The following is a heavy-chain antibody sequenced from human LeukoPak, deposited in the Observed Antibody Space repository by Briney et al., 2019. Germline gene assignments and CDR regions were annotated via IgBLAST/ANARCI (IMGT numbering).Heavy chain of an antibody. CDR3: ARVAGAGYSYGSTFDL. CDR1: GFTFSDYY. V-gene: IGHV3-11*01. D-gene: IGHD5-18*01. CDR2: ISSSGSTI. Sequence: GGSLRLSCAASGFTFSDYYMSWIRQAPGKGLEWVSYISSSGSTIYYADSVKGRFTISRDNAKNSPYLQMNSLRAEDTAVYYCARVAGAGYSYGSTFDLWGRGTLVTVSS. J-gene: IGHJ2*01.